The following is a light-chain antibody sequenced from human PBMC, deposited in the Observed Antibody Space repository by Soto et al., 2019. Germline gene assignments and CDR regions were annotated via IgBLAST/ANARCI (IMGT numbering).Light chain of an antibody. CDR1: QSISTN. Sequence: EIVLTQSPDTLSLSPVKRATLSCKASQSISTNLAWYQQKPGQAPRLLIFGASSRATGISDRISGSGSGTEFTLTISSLQLEDFATYYCQKYNSFWTFGQGTKVDI. V-gene: IGKV3D-15*01. J-gene: IGKJ1*01. CDR2: GAS. CDR3: QKYNSFWT.